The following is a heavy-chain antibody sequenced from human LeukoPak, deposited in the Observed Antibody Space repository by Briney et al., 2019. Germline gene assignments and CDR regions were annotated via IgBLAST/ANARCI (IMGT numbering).Heavy chain of an antibody. J-gene: IGHJ4*02. D-gene: IGHD2-2*01. CDR2: IWYDGSNK. V-gene: IGHV3-33*01. CDR3: ARGLFVVVPAAIVSDFDH. Sequence: GGSLRLSCAASGFTFSNYGMHWVRQAPGKGLEWVAVIWYDGSNKYYADSVKGRFTISRDNSKNTLYLRMSSLRAEDTAVYYCARGLFVVVPAAIVSDFDHWGQGALVTVSS. CDR1: GFTFSNYG.